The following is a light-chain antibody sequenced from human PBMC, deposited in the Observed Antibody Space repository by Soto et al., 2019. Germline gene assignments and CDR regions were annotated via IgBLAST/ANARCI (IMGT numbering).Light chain of an antibody. Sequence: EIVLTQSPATLSLSPGDRATLSCRASQNVNSDYFAWYQHKPGRPPRLLIYGASKRATGIPARFSGGGSGRDFTLVISRLEPEDFAIYYWQQCGTSPYTFGQGTNLEIK. J-gene: IGKJ2*01. CDR1: QNVNSDY. V-gene: IGKV3-20*01. CDR2: GAS. CDR3: QQCGTSPYT.